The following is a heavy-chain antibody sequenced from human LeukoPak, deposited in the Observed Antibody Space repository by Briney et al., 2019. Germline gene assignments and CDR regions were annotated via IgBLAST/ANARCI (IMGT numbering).Heavy chain of an antibody. D-gene: IGHD6-6*01. J-gene: IGHJ4*02. CDR2: ITSSGSYT. CDR1: GFTFSDYY. Sequence: GGSLRLSCAASGFTFSDYYMSWIRQAPGTGLEWVSYITSSGSYTNYADSVKGRFTISRDNAKNSLYLQMNSLRAEDTAVYYCARGGYSRSSVVYWGQGTLVTVSS. CDR3: ARGGYSRSSVVY. V-gene: IGHV3-11*06.